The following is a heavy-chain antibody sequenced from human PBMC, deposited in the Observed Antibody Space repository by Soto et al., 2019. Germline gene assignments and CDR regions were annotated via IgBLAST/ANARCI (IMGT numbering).Heavy chain of an antibody. J-gene: IGHJ5*02. Sequence: GGSLRLSCAASGFTFSNYDMHWVRQATGKGLEWVSAIGTAGDTYYPGSVKGRFTISRENAKNSLYLQMNSLRAGXTAVYYCARAPLRGWFDPWGQGTLVTVSS. CDR1: GFTFSNYD. CDR3: ARAPLRGWFDP. D-gene: IGHD4-17*01. CDR2: IGTAGDT. V-gene: IGHV3-13*01.